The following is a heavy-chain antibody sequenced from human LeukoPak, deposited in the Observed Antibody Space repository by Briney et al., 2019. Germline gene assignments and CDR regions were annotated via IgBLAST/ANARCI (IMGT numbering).Heavy chain of an antibody. CDR1: GFTFSSYW. CDR3: VKDRTNVGVVVVPAAMGGDWFDP. D-gene: IGHD2-2*01. J-gene: IGHJ5*02. V-gene: IGHV3-7*03. Sequence: PGGSLRLSCVASGFTFSSYWMSWVRQAPGKGLEWVANIKQDGSEKYYVDSVKGRFTISRDNSKNTLYLQMNSLRAEDTAVYYCVKDRTNVGVVVVPAAMGGDWFDPWGQGTLVTVSS. CDR2: IKQDGSEK.